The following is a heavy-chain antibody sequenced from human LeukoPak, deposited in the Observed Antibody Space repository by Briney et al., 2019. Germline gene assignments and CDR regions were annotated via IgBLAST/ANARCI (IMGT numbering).Heavy chain of an antibody. D-gene: IGHD3-22*01. CDR2: ISSSGSTI. Sequence: GGSLRLSCAASGLTFSSYEMNWVRRAPGKGLEWVSYISSSGSTIYYADSVKGRFTISRDNAKNSLYLQMNSLRAEDTAVYYCASNDDSSGYRLFDYWGQGTLVTVSS. CDR3: ASNDDSSGYRLFDY. CDR1: GLTFSSYE. V-gene: IGHV3-48*03. J-gene: IGHJ4*02.